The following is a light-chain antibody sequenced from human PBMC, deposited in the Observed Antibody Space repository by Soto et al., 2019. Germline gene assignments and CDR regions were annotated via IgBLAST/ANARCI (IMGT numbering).Light chain of an antibody. J-gene: IGKJ1*01. CDR2: KIS. V-gene: IGKV2-24*01. CDR1: ESLVHSDGNTY. CDR3: MQATQFSWT. Sequence: DIVMTQPPLSSPVTLGQPASISCRSSESLVHSDGNTYLSWLHQRPGQPPRLLIYKISKRLPGVPERISGSGAGTEFTLKISRVEAEDVGIYYCMQATQFSWTFGQGTKVDIK.